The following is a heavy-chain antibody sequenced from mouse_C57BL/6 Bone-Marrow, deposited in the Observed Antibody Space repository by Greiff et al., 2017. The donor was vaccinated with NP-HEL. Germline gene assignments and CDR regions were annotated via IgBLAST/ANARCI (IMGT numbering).Heavy chain of an antibody. J-gene: IGHJ2*01. CDR1: GYAFSSSW. V-gene: IGHV1-82*01. CDR3: ARDGCYYDY. Sequence: QVQLKESGPELVKPGASVKISCKASGYAFSSSWMNWVKQRPGKGLEWIGRIYPGDGDTNYNGKFKGKATLTADKSSSTTYMQISSLTSEDSAVYVCARDGCYYDYWGQGTTLTVSS. CDR2: IYPGDGDT. D-gene: IGHD2-3*01.